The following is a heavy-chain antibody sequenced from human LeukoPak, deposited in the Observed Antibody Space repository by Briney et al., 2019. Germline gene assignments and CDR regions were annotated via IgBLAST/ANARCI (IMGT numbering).Heavy chain of an antibody. CDR2: IKQDGSEK. J-gene: IGHJ4*02. CDR3: ASPIKIAMIAFLDH. CDR1: GFTFSNYW. V-gene: IGHV3-7*01. Sequence: GGSLRLSCAASGFTFSNYWMSWVRQAPGKGLEWVANIKQDGSEKYYVDSVKGRFTISRDNAKNSLYLQMNSLRAEDTAVYYCASPIKIAMIAFLDHWGRGTLVTVSS. D-gene: IGHD2-21*01.